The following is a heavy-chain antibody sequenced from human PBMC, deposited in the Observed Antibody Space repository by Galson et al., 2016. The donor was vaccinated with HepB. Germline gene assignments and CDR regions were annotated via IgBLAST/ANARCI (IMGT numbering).Heavy chain of an antibody. J-gene: IGHJ4*02. CDR1: GFTLRTYA. V-gene: IGHV3-23*01. CDR2: ITGADADT. CDR3: VGRGYNYGIQIN. D-gene: IGHD5-18*01. Sequence: SLRLSCAATGFTLRTYAMSWVRQGPGKGLEWVSGITGADADTYYADAVKGRFTISRDNAKNTVYLQMNSLGVEGTAVYFCVGRGYNYGIQINWGQGTLVTVSS.